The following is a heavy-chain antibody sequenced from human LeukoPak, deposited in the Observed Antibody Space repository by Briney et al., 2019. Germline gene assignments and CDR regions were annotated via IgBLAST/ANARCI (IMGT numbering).Heavy chain of an antibody. CDR2: ISPIFGTA. V-gene: IGHV1-69*13. CDR3: ARAPRPVGYYYYYMDV. D-gene: IGHD6-6*01. CDR1: GGTFGSYT. Sequence: SVKVSCKASGGTFGSYTITWVRQAPGQGLEWMGGISPIFGTANSAQKFQGRVTITADESTSTAYMELSSLRSEDTAVYYCARAPRPVGYYYYYMDVWGKGTTVTVSS. J-gene: IGHJ6*03.